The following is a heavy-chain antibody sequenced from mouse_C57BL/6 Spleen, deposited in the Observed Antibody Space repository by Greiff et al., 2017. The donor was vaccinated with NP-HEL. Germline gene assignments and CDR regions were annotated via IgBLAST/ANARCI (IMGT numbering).Heavy chain of an antibody. V-gene: IGHV6-3*01. CDR3: TGSFIYYDYDGAWFAY. D-gene: IGHD2-4*01. Sequence: EVKVEESGGGLVQPGGSMKLSCVASGFTFSNYWMNWVRQSPEKGLEWVAQIRLKSDNYATHYAESVKGRFTISRDDSKSSVYLQMNNLRAEDTGIYYCTGSFIYYDYDGAWFAYWGQGTLVTVSA. CDR2: IRLKSDNYAT. J-gene: IGHJ3*01. CDR1: GFTFSNYW.